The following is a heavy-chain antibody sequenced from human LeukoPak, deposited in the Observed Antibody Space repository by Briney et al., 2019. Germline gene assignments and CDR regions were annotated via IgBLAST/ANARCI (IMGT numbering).Heavy chain of an antibody. D-gene: IGHD6-6*01. J-gene: IGHJ4*02. CDR1: GGSISSYY. Sequence: SETLSLTCTVSGGSISSYYWSWIRQPPGKGLEWIGYVYYTGSTSYNPSLKSRVTISLDTSKNQFSLMLSSVTAADTAVYYCARHGVYSSSSYLDYWGQGTLVTVSS. V-gene: IGHV4-59*08. CDR3: ARHGVYSSSSYLDY. CDR2: VYYTGST.